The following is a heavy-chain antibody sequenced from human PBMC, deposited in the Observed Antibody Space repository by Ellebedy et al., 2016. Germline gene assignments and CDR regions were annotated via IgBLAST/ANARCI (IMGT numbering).Heavy chain of an antibody. Sequence: GESLKISXAASGFTVSSYGMSWVRQTPEKGLEWVSGISESGGTTYYADSVKGRFTISRDNSKYTLYLQMNNLGAEDTALYYCRQGHYFDQWGQGALVTVSS. CDR2: ISESGGTT. V-gene: IGHV3-23*01. J-gene: IGHJ4*02. CDR3: RQGHYFDQ. CDR1: GFTVSSYG.